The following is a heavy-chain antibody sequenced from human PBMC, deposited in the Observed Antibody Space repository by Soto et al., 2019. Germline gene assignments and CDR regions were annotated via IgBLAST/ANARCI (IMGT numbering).Heavy chain of an antibody. J-gene: IGHJ4*02. CDR1: GFTFNTYG. CDR2: ISYDAKSK. Sequence: RRLSCAASGFTFNTYGMHWVRQAPGKGLEWVAVISYDAKSKLYVDSVRGRFTISRDNSKNTLFLQMDSLRPEDTALYYCARGLLAAGPFDSWGQGTLVTVSS. CDR3: ARGLLAAGPFDS. D-gene: IGHD2-8*02. V-gene: IGHV3-30*03.